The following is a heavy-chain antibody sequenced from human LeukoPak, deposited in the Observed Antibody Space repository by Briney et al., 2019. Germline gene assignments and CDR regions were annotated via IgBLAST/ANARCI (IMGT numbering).Heavy chain of an antibody. J-gene: IGHJ4*02. Sequence: PSETLSLTCTVSGGSISSGSYYWSWIRQPAGKGLEWIGRIYTSGSTNYNPSLKSRVTISVDTSKNQFSLKLSSVTAADTAVYYCARGGGQQLVHPFDYWGRGTLVTVSS. CDR1: GGSISSGSYY. CDR3: ARGGGQQLVHPFDY. V-gene: IGHV4-61*02. D-gene: IGHD6-13*01. CDR2: IYTSGST.